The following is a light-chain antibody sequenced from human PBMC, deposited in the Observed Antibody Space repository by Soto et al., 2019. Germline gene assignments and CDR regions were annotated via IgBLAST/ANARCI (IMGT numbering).Light chain of an antibody. CDR1: QSISSW. J-gene: IGKJ1*01. CDR2: KAS. Sequence: DIQMTQSPSTLSASVGDRVTITCRASQSISSWLAWYQQKPGKAPKLLIYKASSLESGVPSRFSGSGSGTEFTRTISSLQPDDFATYYCQQYNSYSWTFGPGTKVEIK. CDR3: QQYNSYSWT. V-gene: IGKV1-5*03.